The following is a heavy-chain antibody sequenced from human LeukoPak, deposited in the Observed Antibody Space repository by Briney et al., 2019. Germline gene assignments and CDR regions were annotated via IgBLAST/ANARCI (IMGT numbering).Heavy chain of an antibody. CDR3: ARGGDVDTAMVYGFDY. CDR2: INPSGGST. CDR1: GYTFTSYY. V-gene: IGHV1-46*01. Sequence: ASVKVSCEASGYTFTSYYMHWVRQAPGQGLEWMGIINPSGGSTSYAQKFQGRVTMTRDTSTSTVYMELSSLRSEDTAVYYCARGGDVDTAMVYGFDYWGQGTLVTVSS. D-gene: IGHD5-18*01. J-gene: IGHJ4*02.